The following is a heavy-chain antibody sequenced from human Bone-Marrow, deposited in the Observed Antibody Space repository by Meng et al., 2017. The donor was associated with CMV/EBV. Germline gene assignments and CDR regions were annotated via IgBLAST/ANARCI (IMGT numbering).Heavy chain of an antibody. J-gene: IGHJ5*02. CDR1: GFTFSSYW. V-gene: IGHV3-74*01. CDR3: ARSWGLNWFDP. D-gene: IGHD7-27*01. Sequence: GGSLRLSCAASGFTFSSYWMHWVRQAPGKWLVWVSRINSDGSSTSYADSVKGRFTISRDNAKNTLYLQMNSLRAEDTAVYYCARSWGLNWFDPWGQGTLVTVLL. CDR2: INSDGSST.